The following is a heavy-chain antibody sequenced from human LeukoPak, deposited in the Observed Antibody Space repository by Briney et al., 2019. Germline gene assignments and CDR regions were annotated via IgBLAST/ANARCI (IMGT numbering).Heavy chain of an antibody. CDR1: GFTFTSYS. D-gene: IGHD6-6*01. Sequence: TGGSLRLSCAVSGFTFTSYSMTWVRQAPGKGLEWVSSISSSSGYKYYADSVKGRFTISRDNAKNSLYPQMDSLRAEDAAVYYCARTSGESTAALRAPFDYWGQGTLATVSS. CDR3: ARTSGESTAALRAPFDY. J-gene: IGHJ4*02. CDR2: ISSSSGYK. V-gene: IGHV3-21*01.